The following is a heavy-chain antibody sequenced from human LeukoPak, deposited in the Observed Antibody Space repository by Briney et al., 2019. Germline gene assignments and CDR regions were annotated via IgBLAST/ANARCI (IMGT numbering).Heavy chain of an antibody. CDR3: ARGPTYSSGYRFDY. V-gene: IGHV7-4-1*02. J-gene: IGHJ4*02. Sequence: ASVKVSCKASGYTLTSYDINWVRQAPGQGLEWMGWINTNTGNPTYAQGFTGRFVFSLDTSVSTAYLQISSLKAEDTAVYYCARGPTYSSGYRFDYWGQGTLVTVSS. CDR2: INTNTGNP. D-gene: IGHD3-22*01. CDR1: GYTLTSYD.